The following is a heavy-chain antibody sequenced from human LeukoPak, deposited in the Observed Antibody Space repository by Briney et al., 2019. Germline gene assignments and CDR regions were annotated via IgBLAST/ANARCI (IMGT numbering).Heavy chain of an antibody. D-gene: IGHD3-10*01. CDR2: DYYSGST. CDR1: GGSISSNSYS. CDR3: ARGAWYGSGSYGFDP. Sequence: SETLSLTCTVSGGSISSNSYSWGWLRQPPGKGLEWIGSDYYSGSTYYNPSLTSRVTIYGDTSKNQFSLKLSSVTAADTAVYYCARGAWYGSGSYGFDPWGQGTLVIVSS. V-gene: IGHV4-39*01. J-gene: IGHJ5*02.